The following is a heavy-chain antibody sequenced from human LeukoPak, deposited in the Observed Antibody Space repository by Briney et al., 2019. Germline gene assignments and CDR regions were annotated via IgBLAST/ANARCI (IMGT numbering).Heavy chain of an antibody. D-gene: IGHD3-10*01. CDR3: ARGVFGSGTRGRGWFDP. J-gene: IGHJ5*02. CDR2: IYYSVSA. Sequence: SETLSLTCAVSVGSISSFYWSWIRQPPGKGLEWIGYIYYSVSANYNTSLKSRVTISVDTSKNQFSVKLSSVTAADTAVYYCARGVFGSGTRGRGWFDPWGQGTLVTVSS. V-gene: IGHV4-59*01. CDR1: VGSISSFY.